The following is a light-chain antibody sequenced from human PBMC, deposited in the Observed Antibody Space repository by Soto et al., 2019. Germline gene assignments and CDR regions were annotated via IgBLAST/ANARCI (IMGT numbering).Light chain of an antibody. CDR1: QSVSSQ. V-gene: IGKV3-15*01. Sequence: EIVMTQSPATLSVSPGERATLSCRASQSVSSQLVWYQQKPGQAPRHLIYGASTRATGIPARFRGSGSGTEFTLTISSLQSEDFAVYYCQQYGHWPPLTFGGGTKVEIK. J-gene: IGKJ4*01. CDR3: QQYGHWPPLT. CDR2: GAS.